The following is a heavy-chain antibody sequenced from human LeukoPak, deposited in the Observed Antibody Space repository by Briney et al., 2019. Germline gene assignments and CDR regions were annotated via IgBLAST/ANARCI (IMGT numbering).Heavy chain of an antibody. J-gene: IGHJ4*02. CDR2: IWHDGKNK. Sequence: GGSLRLSCAASGFTLKNYGMHWVRQAPGKGLEWVAVIWHDGKNKYYADSVKGRFTVSRDNSKNTLYLQMDSPRVEDRAVYYCARDRGSNDPIDYWGQGTLVTVSS. CDR1: GFTLKNYG. D-gene: IGHD2-15*01. V-gene: IGHV3-33*01. CDR3: ARDRGSNDPIDY.